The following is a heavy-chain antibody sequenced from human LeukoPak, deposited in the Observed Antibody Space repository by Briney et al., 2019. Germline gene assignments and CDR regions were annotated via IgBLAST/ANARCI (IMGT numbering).Heavy chain of an antibody. D-gene: IGHD3-22*01. V-gene: IGHV1-24*01. CDR3: ATNIPSYDSSGYYYYFDY. J-gene: IGHJ4*02. Sequence: ASVKVSCKVSGYTLTELSMHWVRQAPGKGLEWMGGFDPEDGETIYAQKFQGRVTMTEDTSTDTAYMELSSLRPEDTAVYYCATNIPSYDSSGYYYYFDYWGQGTLVTVSS. CDR2: FDPEDGET. CDR1: GYTLTELS.